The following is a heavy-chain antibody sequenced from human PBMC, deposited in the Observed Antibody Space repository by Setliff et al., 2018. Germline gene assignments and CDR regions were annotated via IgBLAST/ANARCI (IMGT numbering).Heavy chain of an antibody. Sequence: GGSLRLSCAASGFTLSSYGIHWVRQAPGKGLEWVAVVWYGGSNEDYADSVMGRFTISRDDSKNTLYLQMNSLRAEDMAVYYCAREVYGGVKSGGFDVWGQGTTVTVSS. D-gene: IGHD4-17*01. CDR2: VWYGGSNE. CDR1: GFTLSSYG. V-gene: IGHV3-33*01. J-gene: IGHJ6*02. CDR3: AREVYGGVKSGGFDV.